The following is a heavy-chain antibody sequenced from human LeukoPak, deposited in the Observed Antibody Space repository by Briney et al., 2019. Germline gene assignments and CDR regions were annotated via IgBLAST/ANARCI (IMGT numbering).Heavy chain of an antibody. CDR2: INSDGSST. Sequence: GGSLRLSCAASGFTFSSYWMHWVRQAPGKGLVWVSRINSDGSSTSYADSVKGRFTISRDNAKNTLYLQMNSLRAEDTAVYYCARHYCSGGSCYRGELDYWGQGTLVTVSS. J-gene: IGHJ4*02. V-gene: IGHV3-74*01. CDR3: ARHYCSGGSCYRGELDY. D-gene: IGHD2-15*01. CDR1: GFTFSSYW.